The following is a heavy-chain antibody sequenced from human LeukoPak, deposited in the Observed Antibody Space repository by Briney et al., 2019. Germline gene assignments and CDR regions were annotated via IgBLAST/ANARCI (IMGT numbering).Heavy chain of an antibody. CDR1: GFTFSKYW. Sequence: GGSLRLSCAASGFTFSKYWMHWVRQVPGKGLVWVSLINGDGSTTNYADFVKGRFTISRDNAKNTLPLQVNSLRAEDTAVYYCATGNYYDSRGYYTFGYWGQGTLVTVSS. D-gene: IGHD3-22*01. CDR2: INGDGSTT. J-gene: IGHJ1*01. CDR3: ATGNYYDSRGYYTFGY. V-gene: IGHV3-74*01.